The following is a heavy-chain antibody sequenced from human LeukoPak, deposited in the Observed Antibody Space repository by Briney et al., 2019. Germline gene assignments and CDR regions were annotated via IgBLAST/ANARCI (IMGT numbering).Heavy chain of an antibody. Sequence: ASVKVSCKASGYTFTGYYMHWVRQAPGQGLEWMGRINPNSGGTNYAQKFQGRVTMTRDTSISTAYMELSRLRSDDTAVYYCARGPGYCSSTSCYPLHMDVWGKGTTVTASS. CDR2: INPNSGGT. CDR3: ARGPGYCSSTSCYPLHMDV. CDR1: GYTFTGYY. V-gene: IGHV1-2*06. D-gene: IGHD2-2*01. J-gene: IGHJ6*03.